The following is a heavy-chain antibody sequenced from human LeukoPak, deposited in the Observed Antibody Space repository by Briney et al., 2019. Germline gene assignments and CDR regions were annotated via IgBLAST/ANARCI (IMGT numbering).Heavy chain of an antibody. CDR3: ARLGAYDSSGYYYLDY. D-gene: IGHD3-22*01. V-gene: IGHV5-51*01. CDR2: IYPGDSDT. J-gene: IGHJ4*02. Sequence: GESLQISCKGSGSSFTSYWIGWVRQMPGKGLEWMGIIYPGDSDTRYSPSFQGQVTISADKSISTAYLQWSSLKASDTAMYYCARLGAYDSSGYYYLDYWGQGTLVTVSS. CDR1: GSSFTSYW.